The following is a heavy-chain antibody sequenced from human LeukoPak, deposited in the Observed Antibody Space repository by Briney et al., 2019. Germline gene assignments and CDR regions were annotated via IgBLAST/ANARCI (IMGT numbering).Heavy chain of an antibody. V-gene: IGHV4-31*03. D-gene: IGHD6-6*01. Sequence: PSETLSLTCTVSGGSISRSGYYWSWIRQHPGKGLEWIGYIYYSGSTYYNPSLKSRVTISVDTSKNQFSLKLSSVTAADTAVYYCARDLRSSSSSGINYYGMDVWGQGTTVTVSS. CDR2: IYYSGST. CDR3: ARDLRSSSSSGINYYGMDV. J-gene: IGHJ6*02. CDR1: GGSISRSGYY.